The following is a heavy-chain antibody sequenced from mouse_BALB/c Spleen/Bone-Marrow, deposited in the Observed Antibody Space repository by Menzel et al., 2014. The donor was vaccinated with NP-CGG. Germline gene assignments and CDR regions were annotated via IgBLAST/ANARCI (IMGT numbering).Heavy chain of an antibody. CDR3: AREGRYHGKRYYFDY. D-gene: IGHD1-1*01. V-gene: IGHV2-9*02. J-gene: IGHJ2*01. Sequence: VQLQQSGPGLVAPSQSLSITCTVSGFSLTSYGVHWVRQPPGKGLEWLGVVWAGGSTNCNSALMSRLSISKDNSKSQVFLKMNSLQTDDTAMYYCAREGRYHGKRYYFDYWGQGTTLTVSS. CDR1: GFSLTSYG. CDR2: VWAGGST.